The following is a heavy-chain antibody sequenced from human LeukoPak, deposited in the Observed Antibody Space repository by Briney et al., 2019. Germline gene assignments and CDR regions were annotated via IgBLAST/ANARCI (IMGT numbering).Heavy chain of an antibody. CDR2: IYYSGST. D-gene: IGHD1-26*01. J-gene: IGHJ6*02. CDR1: GGSVSSGSDY. Sequence: PSETLSLTCTVSGGSVSSGSDYWSWIRQPPGKELEGIGFIYYSGSTKYNPSLKSRVTISIDTSKSQFSLKLNSVTAADTAVYYCARVVGGTYSMDVWGQGTTVTVSS. CDR3: ARVVGGTYSMDV. V-gene: IGHV4-61*01.